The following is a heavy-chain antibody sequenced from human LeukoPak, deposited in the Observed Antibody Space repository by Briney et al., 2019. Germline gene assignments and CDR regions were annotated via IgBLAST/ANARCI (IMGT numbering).Heavy chain of an antibody. CDR1: GFTFSSSL. V-gene: IGHV3-74*03. D-gene: IGHD4-23*01. CDR2: INSDENNA. J-gene: IGHJ5*02. Sequence: GGSLRLSCAASGFTFSSSLMYWVRQAPGKGLVWVSGINSDENNATYADSVKGRFTISRDNSKNTLYLQMNSLGVEDTAVYYWVGSFGNSLPWGQGALVTVSS. CDR3: VGSFGNSLP.